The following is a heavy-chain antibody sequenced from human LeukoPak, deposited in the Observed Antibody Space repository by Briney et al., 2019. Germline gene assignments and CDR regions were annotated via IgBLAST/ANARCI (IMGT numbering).Heavy chain of an antibody. CDR3: ARVKDSEFDS. J-gene: IGHJ4*02. Sequence: PGGSLRLSCAASGFTFSSYSMNWVRQAPGKGLEWVSSISSSSSYIYYADSVKGRFTISRDNAKNSLYLQMNCLRAEDTAVYYCARVKDSEFDSWGQGTLVTVSS. D-gene: IGHD2-15*01. V-gene: IGHV3-21*01. CDR1: GFTFSSYS. CDR2: ISSSSSYI.